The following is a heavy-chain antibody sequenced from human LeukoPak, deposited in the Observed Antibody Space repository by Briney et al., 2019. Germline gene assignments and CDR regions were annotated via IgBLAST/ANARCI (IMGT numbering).Heavy chain of an antibody. V-gene: IGHV3-33*05. CDR1: GFTFSNYH. J-gene: IGHJ4*02. D-gene: IGHD3-10*01. CDR3: ARDQSNGESMGY. Sequence: PGGSLRLSCAASGFTFSNYHMHWVRQAPGKGLEWVAVVSYDGSDKYYADSVKGRFTISRDNSNNTLYLQMNSLRAEDTAIYYCARDQSNGESMGYWGQRTLVTVPS. CDR2: VSYDGSDK.